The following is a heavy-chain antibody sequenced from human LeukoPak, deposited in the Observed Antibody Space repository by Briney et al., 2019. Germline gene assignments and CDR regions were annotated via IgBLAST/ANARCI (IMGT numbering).Heavy chain of an antibody. D-gene: IGHD3-16*01. CDR1: GFTFSSYW. V-gene: IGHV3-7*01. J-gene: IGHJ4*02. Sequence: GGSLRLSCAASGFTFSSYWISWVRQAPGKGLEWVANIKQDGSESYSVDSVKGRFTFSRDNAKNSLYLQINSLRAEDTAVYYCARLGENADFDYWGQGTLVTVSS. CDR3: ARLGENADFDY. CDR2: IKQDGSES.